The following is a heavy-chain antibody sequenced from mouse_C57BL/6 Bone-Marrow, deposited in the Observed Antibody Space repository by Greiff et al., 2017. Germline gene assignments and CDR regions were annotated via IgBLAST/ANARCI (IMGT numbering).Heavy chain of an antibody. Sequence: VQLQQPGAELVMPGASVKLSCKASGYTFTSYWMHWVKQRPGQGLEWIGEIDPSDSYTNYNQKFKGKSTLTVDKSSSTAYMQLSSLTSEDSAVYYCAREVILRSFDYWGQGTTLTVSS. V-gene: IGHV1-69*01. J-gene: IGHJ2*01. D-gene: IGHD1-1*01. CDR3: AREVILRSFDY. CDR2: IDPSDSYT. CDR1: GYTFTSYW.